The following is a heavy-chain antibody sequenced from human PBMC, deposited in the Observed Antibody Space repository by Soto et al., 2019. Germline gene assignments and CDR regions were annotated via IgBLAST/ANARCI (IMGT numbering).Heavy chain of an antibody. J-gene: IGHJ6*02. V-gene: IGHV1-69*08. CDR3: ARDHGYGTLYYYYYYGMDV. CDR2: IIPILGIA. CDR1: GGTFSSYT. D-gene: IGHD5-18*01. Sequence: QVQLVQSGAEVKKPGSSVKVSCKASGGTFSSYTISWVRQAPGQGLEWMGRIIPILGIANYAQKFQGRVTITADKXXSXAXXELSSLRSEDTAVYYCARDHGYGTLYYYYYYGMDVWGQGTTVTVSS.